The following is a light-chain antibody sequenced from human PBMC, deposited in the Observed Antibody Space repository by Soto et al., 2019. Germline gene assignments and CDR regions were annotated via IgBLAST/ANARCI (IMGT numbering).Light chain of an antibody. J-gene: IGKJ5*01. V-gene: IGKV3-20*01. CDR2: GAS. CDR1: QSVFNNH. CDR3: QLYGISPH. Sequence: IVLTQSPGTLSLSPGERATLSCRASQSVFNNHIGWYQQKPGQAPRRLIFGASIRATGIPARFSGSASGTDFTLTINRLEPEDFAVYYCQLYGISPHFGQGTRLEIK.